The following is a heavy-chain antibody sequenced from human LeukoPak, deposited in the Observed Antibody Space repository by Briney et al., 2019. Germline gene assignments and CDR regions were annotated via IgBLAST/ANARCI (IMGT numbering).Heavy chain of an antibody. D-gene: IGHD6-19*01. V-gene: IGHV1-69*06. CDR3: ATVRTSSGWTLDY. CDR1: GYTFTGYY. Sequence: GASVKVSCKASGYTFTGYYMHWVRQAPGQGLEWMGGIVPIFGTANSAQKFRGRVTITADKSTSTAYMELSSLRSEDTAVYYCATVRTSSGWTLDYWGQGTLVTVSS. J-gene: IGHJ4*02. CDR2: IVPIFGTA.